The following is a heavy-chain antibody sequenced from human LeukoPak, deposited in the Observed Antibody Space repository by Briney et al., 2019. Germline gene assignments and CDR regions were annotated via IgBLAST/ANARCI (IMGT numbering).Heavy chain of an antibody. CDR3: ARWAGVTDY. Sequence: GGSPRLSCVGSGFTFENYRMSWVRQAPGKGPEWVANIKQDGSVEHYMDSVKGRFTISRDNAKNSLVLQMNSLRAEDTAVYYCARWAGVTDYWGQGTLVTVSS. CDR1: GFTFENYR. V-gene: IGHV3-7*01. CDR2: IKQDGSVE. D-gene: IGHD5-18*01. J-gene: IGHJ4*02.